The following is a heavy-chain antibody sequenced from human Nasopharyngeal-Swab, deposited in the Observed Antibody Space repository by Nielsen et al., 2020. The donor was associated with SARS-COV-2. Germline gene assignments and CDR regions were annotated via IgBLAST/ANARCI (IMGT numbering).Heavy chain of an antibody. J-gene: IGHJ6*01. CDR2: IYSGGSA. CDR1: GFTVSSNY. V-gene: IGHV3-53*01. Sequence: GGSLRLSCAASGFTVSSNYMSWVRQAPGKGLEWVSVIYSGGSAYYADSVKGRFTISSDNSKNTLYLQMNSLRAEDTAVYYCAKGKVVPQYYYGSGGYSVWYYGMDVWGQGTRSPSPQ. CDR3: AKGKVVPQYYYGSGGYSVWYYGMDV. D-gene: IGHD3-10*01.